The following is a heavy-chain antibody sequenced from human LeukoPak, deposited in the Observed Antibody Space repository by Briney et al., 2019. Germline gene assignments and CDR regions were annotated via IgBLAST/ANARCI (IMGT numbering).Heavy chain of an antibody. V-gene: IGHV3-30*18. J-gene: IGHJ4*02. D-gene: IGHD3-22*01. CDR3: AKEGYYYDSSGYSRPFDY. Sequence: GGSLRLSCAASGFTFSSYGMHWVRQAPGKGLEWVAVISYDGSNKYYADSVKGRFTISRDNSKNTLYLQMNSLRAEDTAVYYCAKEGYYYDSSGYSRPFDYWGQGTLVTVSS. CDR1: GFTFSSYG. CDR2: ISYDGSNK.